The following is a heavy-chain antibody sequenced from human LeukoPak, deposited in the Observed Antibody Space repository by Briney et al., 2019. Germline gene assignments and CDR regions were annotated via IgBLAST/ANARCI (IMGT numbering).Heavy chain of an antibody. V-gene: IGHV5-51*01. D-gene: IGHD4-23*01. CDR1: GYSYTSYW. Sequence: GESLKISCKSSGYSYTSYWIGWVRQMPGKGLEWMGIIYPGDSDTRYSPSFQGQVTISADKSISTAYLQWSSLKASDTAMYYCARQNTVVTPYYYGMDVWGQGTTVTVSS. CDR3: ARQNTVVTPYYYGMDV. J-gene: IGHJ6*02. CDR2: IYPGDSDT.